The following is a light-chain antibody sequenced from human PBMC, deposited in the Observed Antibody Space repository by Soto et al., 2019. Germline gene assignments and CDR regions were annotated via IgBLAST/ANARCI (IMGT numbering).Light chain of an antibody. CDR1: SSDVGSYNY. V-gene: IGLV2-14*01. CDR2: DVS. CDR3: SSYTTSNTHVV. J-gene: IGLJ2*01. Sequence: QSALTQPASVSGSPGQSITISCTGTSSDVGSYNYVSWYHQYPGKAPKLMIYDVSNRPSGVSYRFSGSKSGNTASLTISGLQAEDEAYYYCSSYTTSNTHVVFGGGTKLTVL.